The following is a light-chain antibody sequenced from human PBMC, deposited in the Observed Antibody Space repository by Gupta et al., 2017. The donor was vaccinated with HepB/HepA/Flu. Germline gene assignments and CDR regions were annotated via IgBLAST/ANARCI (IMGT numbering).Light chain of an antibody. CDR3: LQVDSTPRT. V-gene: IGKV4-1*01. CDR1: QSGLYSSKNKES. Sequence: IVTTQSPDSLSVCLGERATINCKSSQSGLYSSKNKESLAWYQQKPGQPPKLLIYWVSTRAYGVPDKFNGSGSGTDFTLTISRLQAEDEAVYYCLQVDSTPRTFGRGSKVEIK. J-gene: IGKJ1*01. CDR2: WVS.